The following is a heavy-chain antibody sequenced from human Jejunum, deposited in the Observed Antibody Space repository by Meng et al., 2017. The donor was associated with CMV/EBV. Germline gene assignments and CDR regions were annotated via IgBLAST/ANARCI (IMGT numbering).Heavy chain of an antibody. CDR3: ARVRTSGWFIIDY. CDR2: ISYSGST. J-gene: IGHJ4*02. V-gene: IGHV4-59*01. Sequence: VSGGSISGYYWSWIRQPPGEGLEWIGYISYSGSTNYNPSLKSRVTISVDTSKNQFSLKLSSVTDVDTAAYYCARVRTSGWFIIDYWGQGTPVTVSS. D-gene: IGHD6-19*01. CDR1: GGSISGYY.